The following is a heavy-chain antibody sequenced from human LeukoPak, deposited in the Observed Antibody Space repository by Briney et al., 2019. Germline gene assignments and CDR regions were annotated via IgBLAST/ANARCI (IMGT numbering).Heavy chain of an antibody. CDR3: ARGTTWLQKEVYYYYMDV. Sequence: RGSLRLSCAASGFTFSSYSMNWVRQAPGKGLEWVSSISSGSSYIYYADSVKGRFTISRDNAKNSLYLQMNSLRAEDTAVYYCARGTTWLQKEVYYYYMDVWGKGTTVTVSS. CDR2: ISSGSSYI. V-gene: IGHV3-21*01. CDR1: GFTFSSYS. D-gene: IGHD5-24*01. J-gene: IGHJ6*03.